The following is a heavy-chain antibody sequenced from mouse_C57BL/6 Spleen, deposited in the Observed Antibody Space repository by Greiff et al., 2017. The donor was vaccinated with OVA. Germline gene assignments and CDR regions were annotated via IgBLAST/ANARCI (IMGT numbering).Heavy chain of an antibody. CDR1: GYAFSSYW. D-gene: IGHD1-1*01. CDR2: IYPGDGDT. CDR3: ARKRDGSSYGYFDV. J-gene: IGHJ1*03. Sequence: QVQLQQSGAELVKPGASVKISCKASGYAFSSYWMNWVKQRPGKGLEWIGQIYPGDGDTNYNGKFKGKATLTADKSSSTAYMQLSSLTSEDSAVYFCARKRDGSSYGYFDVWGTGTTVTVSS. V-gene: IGHV1-80*01.